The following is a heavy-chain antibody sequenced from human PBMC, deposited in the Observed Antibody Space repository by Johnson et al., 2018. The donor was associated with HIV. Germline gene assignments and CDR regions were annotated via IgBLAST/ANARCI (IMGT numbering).Heavy chain of an antibody. V-gene: IGHV3-30*02. CDR2: IRYDGSNK. CDR1: GFTFSSYG. D-gene: IGHD1-26*01. J-gene: IGHJ3*02. CDR3: ARGEGGTYLPDAFDI. Sequence: QMQLVESGGGVVQPGGSLRLSCAASGFTFSSYGMHWVRQAPGKGLEWVAFIRYDGSNKYYADSVKGRFTISRDNSKNTLYLQMNSLRAEDTAVYYCARGEGGTYLPDAFDIWGQGTVVTVSS.